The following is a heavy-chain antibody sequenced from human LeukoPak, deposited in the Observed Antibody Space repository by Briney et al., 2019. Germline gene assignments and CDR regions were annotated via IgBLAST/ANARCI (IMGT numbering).Heavy chain of an antibody. V-gene: IGHV3-23*01. Sequence: GGSLRLSCTASGFTFSSYAMNWVRQAPGKGLEWVSAISGSGGSTYYADSVKGRFTISRDNSKNTLYLQMNSLRAEDTAVYYCATTLGSYGYRPPDYWGQGTLVTVSS. D-gene: IGHD5-18*01. CDR1: GFTFSSYA. CDR3: ATTLGSYGYRPPDY. J-gene: IGHJ4*02. CDR2: ISGSGGST.